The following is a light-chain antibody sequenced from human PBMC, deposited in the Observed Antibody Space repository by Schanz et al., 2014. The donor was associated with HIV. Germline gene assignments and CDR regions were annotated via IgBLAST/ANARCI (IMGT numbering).Light chain of an antibody. CDR3: QSYDISTPGI. V-gene: IGLV6-57*04. CDR1: SGSIASDY. CDR2: ENN. Sequence: FMLTQPHSVSESPGKTVTISCTRSSGSIASDYVQWYQHRPGSAPTTLIYENNQRHSGVPDRFSGSIDSSSNSASLTISGLGTEDEADYYCQSYDISTPGIFGGGTKLPVL. J-gene: IGLJ2*01.